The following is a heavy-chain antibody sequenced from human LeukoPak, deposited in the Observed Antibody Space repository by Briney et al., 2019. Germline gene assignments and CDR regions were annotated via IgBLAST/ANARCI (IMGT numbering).Heavy chain of an antibody. V-gene: IGHV3-11*04. J-gene: IGHJ6*03. CDR3: ARDRGIVGTTGYYYMDV. CDR2: IGSTI. Sequence: GGSLRLSCVASGLSFSDYYMSWIRQAPGKGLEWVSYIGSTIYYADSVKGRFTISRDNAKNSLHLQMNSLRAEDTAVYYCARDRGIVGTTGYYYMDVWGKGTTVTVSS. D-gene: IGHD1-26*01. CDR1: GLSFSDYY.